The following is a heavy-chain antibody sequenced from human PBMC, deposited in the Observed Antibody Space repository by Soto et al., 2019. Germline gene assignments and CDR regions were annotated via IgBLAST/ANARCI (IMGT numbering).Heavy chain of an antibody. Sequence: SMKFSFKTSGCTFSSYAISWVRQAPGQGLDCMVGIIPIFGTANYAQKFQGRVTITADESTSTDYMQLSSLGSEDTAVFYCAREDRNYYDSSFAYYYFDYWVQ. J-gene: IGHJ4*01. CDR1: GCTFSSYA. V-gene: IGHV1-69*13. CDR2: IIPIFGTA. D-gene: IGHD3-22*01. CDR3: AREDRNYYDSSFAYYYFDY.